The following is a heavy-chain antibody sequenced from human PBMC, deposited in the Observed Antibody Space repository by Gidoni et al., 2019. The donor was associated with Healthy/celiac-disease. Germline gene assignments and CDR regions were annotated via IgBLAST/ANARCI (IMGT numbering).Heavy chain of an antibody. CDR3: ARLIEDYGDYIRYYYYGMDV. Sequence: QVQLVESGGGLVKPGGSLRLSCAASGFTFSDYYLSWIRQAPGKGLEWVSYISSSGSTIYYADSVKGRFTISRDNAKNSLYLQMNSLRAEDTAVYYCARLIEDYGDYIRYYYYGMDVWGQGTTVTVSS. D-gene: IGHD4-17*01. CDR2: ISSSGSTI. V-gene: IGHV3-11*01. J-gene: IGHJ6*02. CDR1: GFTFSDYY.